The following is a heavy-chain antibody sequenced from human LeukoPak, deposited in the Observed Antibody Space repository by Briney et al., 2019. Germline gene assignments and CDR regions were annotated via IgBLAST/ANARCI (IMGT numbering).Heavy chain of an antibody. D-gene: IGHD2-2*02. CDR3: AIASVPAAIEGPFDPFDI. CDR1: GITLSNYG. V-gene: IGHV3-23*01. J-gene: IGHJ3*02. CDR2: ISDSGGRT. Sequence: GGSLRLSCAVSGITLSNYGMSWVRQAPGKGLEWVAGISDSGGRTNYADSVKGRFTISRDNPKNTLYLQMNSLRAEDTAVYYCAIASVPAAIEGPFDPFDIWGQGTMVTISS.